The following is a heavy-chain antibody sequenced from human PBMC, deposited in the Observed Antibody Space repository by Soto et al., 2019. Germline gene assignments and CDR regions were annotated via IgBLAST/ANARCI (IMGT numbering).Heavy chain of an antibody. CDR3: TTDLDIVVVPAATRSGS. CDR2: IKSKTDGGTT. CDR1: GFTFSNAW. Sequence: GGSLRLSCAASGFTFSNAWMSWVRQAPGKGLEWVGRIKSKTDGGTTEYAAPGKGRFTISRNDSKNTLYLQMNSLKTEDTAVYYCTTDLDIVVVPAATRSGSWGQGTLVTVSS. D-gene: IGHD2-2*03. V-gene: IGHV3-15*01. J-gene: IGHJ5*02.